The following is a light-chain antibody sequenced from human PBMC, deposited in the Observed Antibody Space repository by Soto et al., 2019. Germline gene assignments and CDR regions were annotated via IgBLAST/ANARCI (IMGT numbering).Light chain of an antibody. V-gene: IGKV1-5*01. CDR1: QSISSW. CDR3: QHLRT. J-gene: IGKJ1*01. Sequence: DIKMSQSPSTLSASVGDRVTITCRASQSISSWLAWYQQKPGKAPKFLIYDASTLASGVPSRFSGSGFGTEFSLTISSLQPDDSGSYYCQHLRTFGQRTKVAIK. CDR2: DAS.